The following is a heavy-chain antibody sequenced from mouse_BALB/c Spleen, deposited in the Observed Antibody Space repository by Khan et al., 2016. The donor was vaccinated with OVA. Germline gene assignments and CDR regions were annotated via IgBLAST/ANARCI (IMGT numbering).Heavy chain of an antibody. V-gene: IGHV5-6*01. CDR3: ASHLTGSFAY. D-gene: IGHD4-1*01. CDR1: GFTFSSYS. Sequence: VQLKQSGGDLVKPGGSLKLSCAASGFTFSSYSMSWVRQTPDKRLAWVATISSGGDYTYFPDSVKGRFTISRDNAKNTLNLQMSSLKSEDTALYYCASHLTGSFAYWGQGTLVTVSA. CDR2: ISSGGDYT. J-gene: IGHJ3*01.